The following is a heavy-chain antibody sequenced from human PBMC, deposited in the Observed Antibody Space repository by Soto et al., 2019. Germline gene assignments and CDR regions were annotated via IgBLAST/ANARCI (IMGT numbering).Heavy chain of an antibody. J-gene: IGHJ6*02. V-gene: IGHV1-18*01. CDR1: GYSFTSYG. D-gene: IGHD2-2*01. CDR3: ARDLTIVPATHPRLENYGRDV. Sequence: QVQLVQSAGEVKKPGASVKVSCKASGYSFTSYGISWVRRAPGQGLEWMGWISPYNGHTQFVQRFQGRVTMTTDTSTKTADMELRNLRSDDTAHYYCARDLTIVPATHPRLENYGRDVWGQWTTGIFSS. CDR2: ISPYNGHT.